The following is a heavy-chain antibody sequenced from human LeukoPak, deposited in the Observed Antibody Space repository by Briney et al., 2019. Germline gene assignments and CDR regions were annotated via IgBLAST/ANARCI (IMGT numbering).Heavy chain of an antibody. Sequence: NSSETLSLTCTVSGGSISSYYWSWIRQPPGKGLEWIGEINHSGSTNYNPSLKSRVTISVDTSKNQFSLKLSSVTAADTAVYYCARATSYNWNHFPFDYWGQGTLVTVSS. CDR3: ARATSYNWNHFPFDY. CDR2: INHSGST. V-gene: IGHV4-34*01. CDR1: GGSISSYY. D-gene: IGHD1-14*01. J-gene: IGHJ4*02.